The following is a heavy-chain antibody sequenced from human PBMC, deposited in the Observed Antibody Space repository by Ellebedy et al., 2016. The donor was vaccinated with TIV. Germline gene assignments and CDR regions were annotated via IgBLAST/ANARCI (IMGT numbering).Heavy chain of an antibody. J-gene: IGHJ4*02. D-gene: IGHD1-26*01. CDR1: GFTVSLNW. CDR3: VRDLHWSYFD. Sequence: GESLKISCAASGFTVSLNWISCVRQAPGQVLEWVANITEDGSEEYYVDSVKGRFTISRDNAKNSLYLQMNSLRAEDTAVNYCVRDLHWSYFDWGQGTLVTVSS. V-gene: IGHV3-7*03. CDR2: ITEDGSEE.